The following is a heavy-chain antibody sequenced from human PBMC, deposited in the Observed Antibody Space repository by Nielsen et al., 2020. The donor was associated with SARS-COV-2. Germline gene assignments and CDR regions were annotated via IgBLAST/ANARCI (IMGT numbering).Heavy chain of an antibody. D-gene: IGHD3-10*01. CDR2: IYHSGST. V-gene: IGHV4-4*02. Sequence: WIRQPPGKGLEWIGEIYHSGSTNYNPSLKSRVTISVDTSKNQFSLKLSSVTAADTAVYYCARHPTWIQQYYYGSGSRLPMDVWGQGTTVTVSS. J-gene: IGHJ6*02. CDR3: ARHPTWIQQYYYGSGSRLPMDV.